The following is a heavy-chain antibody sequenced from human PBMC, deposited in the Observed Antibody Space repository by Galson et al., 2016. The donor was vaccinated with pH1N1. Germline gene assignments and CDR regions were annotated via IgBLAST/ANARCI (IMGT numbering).Heavy chain of an antibody. CDR3: ARDVAPPGHYAMDV. CDR1: GYTFTFTGYF. CDR2: INPYSGDT. Sequence: SVKVSCKASGYTFTFTGYFIHWVRQAPGQGLEFEWMGRINPYSGDTDFAQNFQGKVTMTRDTSIGTAYMEVSRLTPDDTAIYYCARDVAPPGHYAMDVWGQGTTVTVSS. J-gene: IGHJ6*02. V-gene: IGHV1-2*06.